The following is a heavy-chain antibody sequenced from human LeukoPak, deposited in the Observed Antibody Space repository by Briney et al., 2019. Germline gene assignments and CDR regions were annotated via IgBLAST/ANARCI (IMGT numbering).Heavy chain of an antibody. J-gene: IGHJ4*02. CDR1: GYTFTSYD. D-gene: IGHD2-15*01. Sequence: ASVKLSCKASGYTFTSYDINWVRQATGQGLEWMGWMNPNSGNTGYAQKFQGRVTMTRNTSISTAYMELSSLRSEDTAVYYCARPRRSSGSFATDYWGQGTLVTVSS. CDR2: MNPNSGNT. CDR3: ARPRRSSGSFATDY. V-gene: IGHV1-8*01.